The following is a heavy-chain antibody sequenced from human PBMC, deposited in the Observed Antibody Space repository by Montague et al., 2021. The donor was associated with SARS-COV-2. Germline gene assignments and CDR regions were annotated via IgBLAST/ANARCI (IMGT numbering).Heavy chain of an antibody. J-gene: IGHJ4*02. Sequence: SETLSLTCTVSGGSISSYHHYWGWIRQPPGKGLEWIGAMYYSGSTRLNPFLKSRVTISVDTSKNQLPPNLSSVTAADTAVYFCGRGILTATCNPFDCWGPGTVVTVSS. CDR1: GGSISSYHHY. D-gene: IGHD2-15*01. CDR2: MYYSGST. CDR3: GRGILTATCNPFDC. V-gene: IGHV4-39*06.